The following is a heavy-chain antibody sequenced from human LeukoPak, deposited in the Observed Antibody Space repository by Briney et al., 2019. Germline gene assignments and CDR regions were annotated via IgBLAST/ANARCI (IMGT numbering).Heavy chain of an antibody. Sequence: GGSLRLSCAASGFAFSDYVMNWVRQAPGKGLEWVSAISASGGSTYYANSVKGRFTISRDNSKNTLYLQMNSLRAGDTAVYYCAKVGYYYGSGSYCLDYWGRGTLVTVSS. J-gene: IGHJ4*02. V-gene: IGHV3-23*01. CDR3: AKVGYYYGSGSYCLDY. CDR1: GFAFSDYV. D-gene: IGHD3-10*01. CDR2: ISASGGST.